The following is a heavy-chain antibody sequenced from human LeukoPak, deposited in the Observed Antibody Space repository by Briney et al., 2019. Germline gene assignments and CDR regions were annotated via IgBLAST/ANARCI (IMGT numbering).Heavy chain of an antibody. CDR2: ISGSGGST. CDR3: ATDRGWRTSGYYLYYFEY. D-gene: IGHD3-3*01. CDR1: GFTFSSYA. J-gene: IGHJ4*02. V-gene: IGHV3-23*01. Sequence: GGSLRLSCAASGFTFSSYAMSWVRQAPGKGLEWVSAISGSGGSTYYADSVKGRFTISRDNSKNTLYLQMSSLRAEDTAVYYCATDRGWRTSGYYLYYFEYWGQGTLVTYSS.